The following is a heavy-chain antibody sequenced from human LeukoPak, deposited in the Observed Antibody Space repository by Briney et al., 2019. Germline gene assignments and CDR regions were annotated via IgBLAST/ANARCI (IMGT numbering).Heavy chain of an antibody. Sequence: GGSLRLSCAASGFTFSSFAMHWVRQAPGKGLEWVALISYDGSNKYYADSVRGRFTISRDNSKNTLYLQMNSLRTEDTAVYYCAKVVGATWGIDYWGQGTLVTVSS. CDR1: GFTFSSFA. D-gene: IGHD1-26*01. CDR2: ISYDGSNK. V-gene: IGHV3-30*04. CDR3: AKVVGATWGIDY. J-gene: IGHJ4*02.